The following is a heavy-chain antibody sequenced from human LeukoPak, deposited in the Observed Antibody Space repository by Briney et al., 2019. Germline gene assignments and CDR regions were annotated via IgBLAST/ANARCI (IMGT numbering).Heavy chain of an antibody. Sequence: SETLSLTCTVSGGSISGYYWSWIRQPPGRRLEYIAYVYYSGATNYNPSLEGRVTISVDTSKNQFSLKLSSVTAADTAMYYCARFSSSTWAFDFWGQGILVTISA. CDR2: VYYSGAT. D-gene: IGHD6-13*01. CDR3: ARFSSSTWAFDF. CDR1: GGSISGYY. V-gene: IGHV4-59*12. J-gene: IGHJ4*02.